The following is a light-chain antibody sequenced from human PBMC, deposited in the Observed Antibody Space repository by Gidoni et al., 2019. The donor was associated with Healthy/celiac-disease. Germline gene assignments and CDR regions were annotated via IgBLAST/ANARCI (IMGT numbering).Light chain of an antibody. CDR3: QQSYSASYT. CDR2: AGS. V-gene: IGKV1-39*01. J-gene: IGKJ2*01. Sequence: IQMTQSPSSLSASVGDRVTITCRASQSISSYLNWDQQKPVKPPKLLVYAGSSLQSWGLSRFSGSGSGTDFTLTISSLQPEDFATYYCQQSYSASYTCGQGTKLEIK. CDR1: QSISSY.